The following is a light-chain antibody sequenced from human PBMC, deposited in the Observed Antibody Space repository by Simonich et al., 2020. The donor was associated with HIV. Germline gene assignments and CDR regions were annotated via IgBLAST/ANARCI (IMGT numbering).Light chain of an antibody. V-gene: IGKV1-39*01. CDR1: QSISRY. CDR3: QQSYSTPMYT. Sequence: IQITQSPSSLSESVGDRVTITCRARQSISRYLNWYQQKQGKAPRLLIYAASSLQSGVPSRFSGSGSGTDFTLTISSLQPEDFATYYCQQSYSTPMYTFGQGTKLEI. J-gene: IGKJ2*01. CDR2: AAS.